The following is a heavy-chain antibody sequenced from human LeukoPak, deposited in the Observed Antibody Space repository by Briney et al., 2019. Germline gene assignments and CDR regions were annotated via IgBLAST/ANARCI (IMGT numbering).Heavy chain of an antibody. Sequence: GGSLRLSCTASGFTFGDYVMSWVRQASGKGLEWVGQIRSEAKSYATAYAASLKGRFTISRDDSKNTAYLQMNSLQTEDTALYYCTREKAGYNFGLDYYYYNLDVWGKGTTVSVSS. CDR1: GFTFGDYV. CDR3: TREKAGYNFGLDYYYYNLDV. D-gene: IGHD5-18*01. J-gene: IGHJ6*03. CDR2: IRSEAKSYAT. V-gene: IGHV3-73*01.